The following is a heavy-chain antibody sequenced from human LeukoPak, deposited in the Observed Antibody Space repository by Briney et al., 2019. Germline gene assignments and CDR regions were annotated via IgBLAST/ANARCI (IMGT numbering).Heavy chain of an antibody. Sequence: GGSLRLSCAASGFTFSSYAMSWGRQPPGKGLEWISGIGGTGDSRYYADSVKGRFTISRDNSRNTLYLQMNSLRAEDTAVYYCAKEWFGELNPFDIWGQGTMVTVSS. CDR2: IGGTGDSR. D-gene: IGHD3-10*01. V-gene: IGHV3-23*01. J-gene: IGHJ3*02. CDR1: GFTFSSYA. CDR3: AKEWFGELNPFDI.